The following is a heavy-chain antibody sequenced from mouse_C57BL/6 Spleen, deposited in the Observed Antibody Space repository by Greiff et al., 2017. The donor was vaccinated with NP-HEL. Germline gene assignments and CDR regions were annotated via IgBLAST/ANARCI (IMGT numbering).Heavy chain of an antibody. Sequence: DVQLQESGPELVKPGASVKIPCKASGYTFTDYNMDWVKQSHGKSLEWIGDINPNNGGTIYNQKFKGKATLTVDKSSSTAYMELRSLTSEDTAVYYCARKGVYDGYLYYAMDDWGKGTSVTVSS. J-gene: IGHJ4*01. CDR3: ARKGVYDGYLYYAMDD. D-gene: IGHD2-3*01. V-gene: IGHV1-18*01. CDR2: INPNNGGT. CDR1: GYTFTDYN.